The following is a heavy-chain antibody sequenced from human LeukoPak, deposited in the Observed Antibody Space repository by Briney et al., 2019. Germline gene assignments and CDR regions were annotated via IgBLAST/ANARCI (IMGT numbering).Heavy chain of an antibody. Sequence: SETLSLTCTVSGGSMFSYYWNWIRQPPGKGLEWTGYIYSNGITNYSPSLRSRGSISIATSKNQFSLRLTSVTAADTAIYYCARRAYYDSSGYSPTSGYFDLWGRGTQVTVSS. J-gene: IGHJ2*01. CDR1: GGSMFSYY. D-gene: IGHD3-22*01. V-gene: IGHV4-4*08. CDR3: ARRAYYDSSGYSPTSGYFDL. CDR2: IYSNGIT.